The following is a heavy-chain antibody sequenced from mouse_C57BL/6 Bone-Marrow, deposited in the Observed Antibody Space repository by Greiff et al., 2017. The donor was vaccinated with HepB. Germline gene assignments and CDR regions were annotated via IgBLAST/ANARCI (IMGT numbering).Heavy chain of an antibody. CDR1: GYTFTSYW. D-gene: IGHD2-5*01. V-gene: IGHV1-53*01. CDR3: ARRDYSKYYAMDY. Sequence: VQLQQPGPELVKPGASVKLSCKASGYTFTSYWMHWVKQRPGQGLEWIGNINPSNGGTNYNEKFKSKATLTVDKSSSTAYMQLSSLTSEDSAVYYCARRDYSKYYAMDYWGQGTSVTVSS. CDR2: INPSNGGT. J-gene: IGHJ4*01.